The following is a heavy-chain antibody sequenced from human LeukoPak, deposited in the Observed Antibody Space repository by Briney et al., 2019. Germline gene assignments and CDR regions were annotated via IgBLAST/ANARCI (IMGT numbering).Heavy chain of an antibody. V-gene: IGHV4-61*02. CDR1: GGSISSGSYY. CDR3: ARDRVGP. Sequence: PSETLSLTCTVSGGSISSGSYYWSWIRQPAGKGLEWIGRVYTTGSTNYNSSLKSRVTISLDTSKNQFSLKLTSVTAADTAVYYCARDRVGPWGPGILVTVSS. D-gene: IGHD5-24*01. J-gene: IGHJ5*02. CDR2: VYTTGST.